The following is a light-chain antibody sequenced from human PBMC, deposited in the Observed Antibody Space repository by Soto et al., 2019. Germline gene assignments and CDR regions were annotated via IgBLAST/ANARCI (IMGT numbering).Light chain of an antibody. CDR2: DVS. V-gene: IGKV1-5*01. CDR1: QSVRDW. J-gene: IGKJ4*01. Sequence: DIHMTQSPSALSASVGDSVTITCRASQSVRDWLDWYQQKPGKAPKLLMYDVSTLEGGVPSRFSGSGSGTEFTLTINNLQPYDFATYFCQQYDSDVFSFGGATKVEMK. CDR3: QQYDSDVFS.